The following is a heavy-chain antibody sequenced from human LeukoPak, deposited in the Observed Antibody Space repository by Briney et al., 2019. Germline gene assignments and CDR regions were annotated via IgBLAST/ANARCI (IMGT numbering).Heavy chain of an antibody. CDR2: ISGGGVTT. Sequence: PGGSLRLSCVGSGFTSIAYALTWARQAPGKGLEWVSGISGGGVTTYYADSVKGRFTISRDDSKNTLYLLMDSLRAEDTAVYFCTKGSAGGRPYYFDNWGQGTLVTVSS. CDR3: TKGSAGGRPYYFDN. CDR1: GFTSIAYA. D-gene: IGHD2-15*01. J-gene: IGHJ4*02. V-gene: IGHV3-23*01.